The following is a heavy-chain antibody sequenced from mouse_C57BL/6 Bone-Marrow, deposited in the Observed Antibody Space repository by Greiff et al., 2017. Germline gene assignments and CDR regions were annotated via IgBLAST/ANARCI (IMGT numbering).Heavy chain of an antibody. J-gene: IGHJ2*01. V-gene: IGHV5-9-1*02. CDR1: GSTFSSYA. CDR3: TSGGDYYFTD. CDR2: ISSGGDYI. D-gene: IGHD1-1*01. Sequence: EVQGVESGEGLVKPGGSLKLSCAASGSTFSSYAMSWVRQTPEKRLEWVAYISSGGDYIYYADTVKGRCTISRDNARNTLYLQRSSLKSEDTAMYYCTSGGDYYFTDWGQGTTLTVSS.